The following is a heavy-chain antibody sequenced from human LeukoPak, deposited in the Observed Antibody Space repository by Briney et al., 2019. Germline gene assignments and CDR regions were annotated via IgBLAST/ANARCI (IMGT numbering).Heavy chain of an antibody. D-gene: IGHD2-2*01. Sequence: SVKVSCKASGGTFSSYAISWVRQAPGPGFEWIGGSIPIFGTANYARKFQGRVTITADESTSTAYMELSSLRSEDTAVYYCARGYCSSTSCSHLGFDPWGQGTLVTVSS. CDR1: GGTFSSYA. CDR3: ARGYCSSTSCSHLGFDP. CDR2: SIPIFGTA. V-gene: IGHV1-69*01. J-gene: IGHJ5*02.